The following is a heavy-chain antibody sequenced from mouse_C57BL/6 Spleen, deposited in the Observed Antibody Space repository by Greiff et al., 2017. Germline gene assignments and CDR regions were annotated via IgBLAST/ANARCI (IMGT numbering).Heavy chain of an antibody. CDR3: ARGYYLDY. Sequence: VQLMQSGAELARPGASVKMSCKASGYTFTSYTMPWVKQSPGQGLEWIGYLNPSSGYTKYTQKFKDKATLTTDQSSSTAYMQLSSLTSEDSAVYYRARGYYLDYWGQGTTLTVSS. CDR2: LNPSSGYT. J-gene: IGHJ2*01. CDR1: GYTFTSYT. V-gene: IGHV1-4*01.